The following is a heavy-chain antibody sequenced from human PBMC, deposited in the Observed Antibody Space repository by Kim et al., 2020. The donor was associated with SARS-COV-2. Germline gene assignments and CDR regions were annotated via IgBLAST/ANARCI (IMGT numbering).Heavy chain of an antibody. J-gene: IGHJ4*02. V-gene: IGHV6-1*01. CDR3: ARDRQRAGTGVDY. Sequence: ALSVKGRITINPDTSKNQFSRQLNSVTPEDTAVYYCARDRQRAGTGVDYWGQGTLVTVSS. D-gene: IGHD6-19*01.